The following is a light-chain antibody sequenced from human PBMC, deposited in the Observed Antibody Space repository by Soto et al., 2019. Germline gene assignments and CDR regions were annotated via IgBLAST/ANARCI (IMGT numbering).Light chain of an antibody. CDR1: SIDVGGSNF. V-gene: IGLV2-14*03. Sequence: QSVLTQPASVSASPGQSITISCTLTSIDVGGSNFVSWYQQHPGKPPKLIIYDVATRPSGVSNRFSGSKSGSTASLIISRLQTEDEADYYCVSFTSSTTYVFGSGTKVTVL. CDR2: DVA. J-gene: IGLJ1*01. CDR3: VSFTSSTTYV.